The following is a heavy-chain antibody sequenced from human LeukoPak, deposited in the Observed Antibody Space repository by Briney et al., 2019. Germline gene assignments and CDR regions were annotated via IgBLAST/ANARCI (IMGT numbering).Heavy chain of an antibody. V-gene: IGHV3-23*01. Sequence: GGSLRLSCAASGFTFSSYAMSWVRQAPGKGLEWVSAISGSGGSTYYADSVKGRFTISRDNSKNTLYLQMNSLRAEDTAVYYCAKESSDYGDHGDAFDIWGQGTMVTVSS. J-gene: IGHJ3*02. D-gene: IGHD4-17*01. CDR1: GFTFSSYA. CDR3: AKESSDYGDHGDAFDI. CDR2: ISGSGGST.